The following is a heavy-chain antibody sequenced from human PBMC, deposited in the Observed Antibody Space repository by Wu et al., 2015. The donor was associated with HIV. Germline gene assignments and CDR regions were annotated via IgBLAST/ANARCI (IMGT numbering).Heavy chain of an antibody. V-gene: IGHV1-2*02. CDR2: IKPQQSDT. Sequence: QVQLVQSGAEVKKPGASVKVSCKASGYTFTDYSIHWVRQAPGQGPEWMGWIKPQQSDTNFAQEVSGQGFLXMTTETRHQSTAYMELRSLKKNLDEXRPFTLCEKPGRKDFVPLFYVAPPLGMTAFDLWG. CDR3: TLCEKPGRKDFVPLFYVAPPLGMTAFDL. D-gene: IGHD2-15*01. J-gene: IGHJ3*01. CDR1: GYTFTDYS.